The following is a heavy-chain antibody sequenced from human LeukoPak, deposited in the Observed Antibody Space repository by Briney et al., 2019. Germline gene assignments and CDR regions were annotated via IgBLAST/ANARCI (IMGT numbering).Heavy chain of an antibody. Sequence: SETLSLTCTVSGGSISSYYWSWIRQPPGKGLEWIGYIYYSGSTNYNPSLKSRVTISVDTSKNQFSLKLSSVTAADTAVYYCARDGAERKDSGWLDYWGQGTLVTVSS. CDR2: IYYSGST. CDR3: ARDGAERKDSGWLDY. CDR1: GGSISSYY. D-gene: IGHD6-19*01. V-gene: IGHV4-59*01. J-gene: IGHJ4*02.